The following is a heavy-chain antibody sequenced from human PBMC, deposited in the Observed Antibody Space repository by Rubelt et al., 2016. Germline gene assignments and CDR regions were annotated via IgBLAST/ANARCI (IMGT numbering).Heavy chain of an antibody. D-gene: IGHD6-13*01. Sequence: QLQLQESGPGLVKPSETLSLTCTVSGGSISSSSAYWGWIRQPPGKGLEWIATIYYSGTRYFNPSLKSRVSISVDTPKNQFSLNRGSGTAADTAVCYCARAGSSLLFDYWGQGILVTVSS. CDR3: ARAGSSLLFDY. CDR1: GGSISSSSAY. CDR2: IYYSGTR. V-gene: IGHV4-39*07. J-gene: IGHJ4*02.